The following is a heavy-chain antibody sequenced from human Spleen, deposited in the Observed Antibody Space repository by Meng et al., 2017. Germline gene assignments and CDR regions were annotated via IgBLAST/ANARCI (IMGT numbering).Heavy chain of an antibody. Sequence: QVKLVKAGGEVKKPGASVKVSGKASGSTFTSYHIHWVRQAPGQGLEWMGIINPDGGSTTHLQKVQGRVTMTGDTSISTAYMELSGLRSDDTAMYYCARDEDISAAGKLFGDYWGQGTLVTVSS. J-gene: IGHJ4*02. V-gene: IGHV1-46*01. CDR3: ARDEDISAAGKLFGDY. CDR2: INPDGGST. CDR1: GSTFTSYH. D-gene: IGHD6-13*01.